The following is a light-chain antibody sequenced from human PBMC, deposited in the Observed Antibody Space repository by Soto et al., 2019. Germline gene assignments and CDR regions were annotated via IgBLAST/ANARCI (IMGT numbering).Light chain of an antibody. Sequence: DIQMTQSPSSLSASVGDRVTIACQSSHDVSRNLNWFQQKPGEAPKLLIYDASNLERGDPSRFSESGSGTDFTFTISSLQPEDVATYYCQKYNSMLSFGGGTEIELK. V-gene: IGKV1-33*01. CDR2: DAS. J-gene: IGKJ4*01. CDR1: HDVSRN. CDR3: QKYNSMLS.